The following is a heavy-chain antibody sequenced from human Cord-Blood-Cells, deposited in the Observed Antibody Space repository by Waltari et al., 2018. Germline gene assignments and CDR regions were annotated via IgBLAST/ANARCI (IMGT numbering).Heavy chain of an antibody. D-gene: IGHD6-6*01. CDR3: TTEKDHEYSSSFHAFDI. CDR1: GFTFSNAW. J-gene: IGHJ3*02. V-gene: IGHV3-15*01. Sequence: EVQLVESGGGLVKPGGSLRLSCAASGFTFSNAWMSWVRQAPGKGLEWVGRIKSKTEGGTTDYAATVKGRFTISRDDSKNTLYLQMNSLKTEDTAVYYCTTEKDHEYSSSFHAFDIWGQGAMVTVSS. CDR2: IKSKTEGGTT.